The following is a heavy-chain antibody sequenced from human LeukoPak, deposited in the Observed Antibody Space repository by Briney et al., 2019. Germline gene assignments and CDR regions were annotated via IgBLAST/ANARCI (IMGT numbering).Heavy chain of an antibody. CDR1: GYTFTGYY. CDR3: ASERGDGSLTLDY. J-gene: IGHJ4*02. V-gene: IGHV1-2*06. D-gene: IGHD1-26*01. Sequence: GASVKVSCKASGYTFTGYYMHWVRQAPGQGLEWMGRINPNSGGTNYAQKFQGRVTMTRDTSISTAYMELSRLRSDDTAVYYCASERGDGSLTLDYWGQGTLVTVSS. CDR2: INPNSGGT.